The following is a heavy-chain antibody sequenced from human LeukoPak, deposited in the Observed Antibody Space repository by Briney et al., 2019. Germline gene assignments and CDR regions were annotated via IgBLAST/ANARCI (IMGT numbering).Heavy chain of an antibody. Sequence: AAVKVSCKASGYTFTSYYMHWVRQAPGQGLEWMGWINPNSGGTNYAQNFRGRVTMSRETSISTAYMELSSLRSDDKAVFYCARSYSYDSSGQPIYYFDYWGQGTLVTVSS. CDR1: GYTFTSYY. D-gene: IGHD3-22*01. CDR2: INPNSGGT. V-gene: IGHV1-2*02. CDR3: ARSYSYDSSGQPIYYFDY. J-gene: IGHJ4*02.